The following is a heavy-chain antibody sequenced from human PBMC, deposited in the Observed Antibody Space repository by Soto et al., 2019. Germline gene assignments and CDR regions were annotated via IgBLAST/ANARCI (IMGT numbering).Heavy chain of an antibody. Sequence: ASVKVSSKASGYTFTSYGISWVRQAPGQGLEWMGWISAYNGNTNYAQKLQGRVTMTTDTSTSTAYMELRSLRSDDTAVYYCARVVSSGSYYGYYYYYGMDVWGQGTTVTVSS. CDR3: ARVVSSGSYYGYYYYYGMDV. V-gene: IGHV1-18*01. J-gene: IGHJ6*02. CDR1: GYTFTSYG. CDR2: ISAYNGNT. D-gene: IGHD1-26*01.